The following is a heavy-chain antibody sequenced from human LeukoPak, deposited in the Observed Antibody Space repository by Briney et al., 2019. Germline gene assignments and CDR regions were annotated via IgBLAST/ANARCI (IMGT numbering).Heavy chain of an antibody. CDR3: ARTGTYYYDSSGFLDY. J-gene: IGHJ4*02. CDR2: IIPIFGTA. CDR1: GGTFSSCA. D-gene: IGHD3-22*01. V-gene: IGHV1-69*13. Sequence: SVKLSCKASGGTFSSCAISWVRQAPGQGLEWMGGIIPIFGTANYAQKFQGRVTITADESTSTAYMELSSLRSEDTAVYYCARTGTYYYDSSGFLDYWGQGTLVTVSS.